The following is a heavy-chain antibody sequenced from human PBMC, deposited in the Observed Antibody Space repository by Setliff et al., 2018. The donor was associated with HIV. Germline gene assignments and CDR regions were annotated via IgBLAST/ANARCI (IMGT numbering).Heavy chain of an antibody. Sequence: SETLSLTCTVSGGSIISSSYYWGWIRQPPGKGLEWIGTMYYRGTTYNNPSLKSRVTFSADTSKNQFSLNLNSVTATDTAVYYCVRQGLTMNRGVPAPILYYFDYWGQGIQVTV. V-gene: IGHV4-39*01. J-gene: IGHJ4*02. CDR1: GGSIISSSYY. D-gene: IGHD3-10*01. CDR2: MYYRGTT. CDR3: VRQGLTMNRGVPAPILYYFDY.